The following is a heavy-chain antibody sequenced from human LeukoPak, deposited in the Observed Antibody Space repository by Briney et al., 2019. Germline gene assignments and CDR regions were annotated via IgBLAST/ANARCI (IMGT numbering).Heavy chain of an antibody. CDR3: AGDRRELIDSRVRYFDY. CDR2: IYSGGST. CDR1: GFTVSSNY. V-gene: IGHV3-53*01. Sequence: PGGSLRLSCAASGFTVSSNYMSWVRQAPGKGLEWVSVIYSGGSTYYADSVKGRFTISRDNSKNTLYLQMNSLRAEDTAVYYCAGDRRELIDSRVRYFDYWGQGTLVTVSS. D-gene: IGHD3-22*01. J-gene: IGHJ4*02.